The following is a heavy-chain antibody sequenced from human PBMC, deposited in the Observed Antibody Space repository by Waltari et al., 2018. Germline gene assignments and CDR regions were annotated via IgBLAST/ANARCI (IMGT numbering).Heavy chain of an antibody. CDR1: GYTFSAYF. CDR2: VDPNSGGT. Sequence: QVQLVQSGAEVKKPGASVKVSCKASGYTFSAYFMHWVRQAPGQGLEWMGRVDPNSGGTDYAQKFQGRVTITRDTSISTIYMELRRLTFDDTALYYCARDASTAVPEGDAFDIWGQGTMVAVSA. V-gene: IGHV1-2*06. J-gene: IGHJ3*02. D-gene: IGHD6-19*01. CDR3: ARDASTAVPEGDAFDI.